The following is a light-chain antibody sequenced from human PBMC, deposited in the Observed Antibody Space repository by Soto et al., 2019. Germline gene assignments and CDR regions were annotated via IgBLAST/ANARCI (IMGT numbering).Light chain of an antibody. Sequence: DIQMTQSPSSLSASVGDRVTITCRASQGIRNSLAWFQQKPGKAPKSLIYGASSLQSGVPSKFSGSGYGTDFTLTISSLQPEDFATYYCQQYNSYPRPFGQGTKVEV. CDR2: GAS. V-gene: IGKV1-16*02. CDR3: QQYNSYPRP. CDR1: QGIRNS. J-gene: IGKJ1*01.